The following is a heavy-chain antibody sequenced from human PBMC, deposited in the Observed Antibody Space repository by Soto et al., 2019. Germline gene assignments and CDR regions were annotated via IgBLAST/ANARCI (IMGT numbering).Heavy chain of an antibody. D-gene: IGHD6-19*01. CDR2: IYPGDSDI. V-gene: IGHV5-51*01. CDR3: AKRISTGSFGFDY. CDR1: GYRFSNYW. Sequence: ESLKISCKGSGYRFSNYWIAWVRQMPGKGLEWMGIIYPGDSDIRYSPSFQGQVTISADTSFSTAYLQWSSLKASDTAMYFCAKRISTGSFGFDYWGQGTLVTVSS. J-gene: IGHJ4*02.